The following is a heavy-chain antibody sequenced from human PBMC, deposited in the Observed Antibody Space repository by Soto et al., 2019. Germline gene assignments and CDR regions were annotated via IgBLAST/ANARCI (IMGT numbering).Heavy chain of an antibody. D-gene: IGHD2-2*01. Sequence: EVQLVESGGGLVKPGGSLRLSCAASGFTLSSYSMNWVRQAPGKGLEWVSSISSSSSYIYYADSVKGRFTISRDNAKNSLYLQMNSLRAEDTAVYYCASDQVGSASWYYYYYMDVWGKGTTVTVSS. V-gene: IGHV3-21*01. CDR2: ISSSSSYI. J-gene: IGHJ6*03. CDR1: GFTLSSYS. CDR3: ASDQVGSASWYYYYYMDV.